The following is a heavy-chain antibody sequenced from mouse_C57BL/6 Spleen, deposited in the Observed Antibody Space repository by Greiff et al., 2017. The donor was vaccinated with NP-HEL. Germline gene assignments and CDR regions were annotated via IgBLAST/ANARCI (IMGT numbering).Heavy chain of an antibody. Sequence: VQLQQPGAELVRPGSSVKLSCKASGYTFTSYWMHWVKQRPIQGLEWIGNIDPSDSETHYNQKFKDKATLTVDKSSSTAYMQLSSLTSEDSAVYYCARRTTGDYYAMDYWGQGTSVTVSS. D-gene: IGHD2-12*01. CDR1: GYTFTSYW. V-gene: IGHV1-52*01. J-gene: IGHJ4*01. CDR2: IDPSDSET. CDR3: ARRTTGDYYAMDY.